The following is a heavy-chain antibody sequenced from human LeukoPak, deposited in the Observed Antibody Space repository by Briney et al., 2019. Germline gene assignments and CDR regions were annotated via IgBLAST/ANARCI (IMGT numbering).Heavy chain of an antibody. CDR1: GGSFSGYY. J-gene: IGHJ4*02. CDR3: AKSPRHYSSSWYRGYYFDY. V-gene: IGHV4-34*01. Sequence: SETLSLTCAVYGGSFSGYYWSWIRQPPGKGLEWIGEINHSGSTNYNPSLKSRVTISVDTSKNQFSLKLSFVTAADTAVYYCAKSPRHYSSSWYRGYYFDYWGQGTLVTVSS. CDR2: INHSGST. D-gene: IGHD6-13*01.